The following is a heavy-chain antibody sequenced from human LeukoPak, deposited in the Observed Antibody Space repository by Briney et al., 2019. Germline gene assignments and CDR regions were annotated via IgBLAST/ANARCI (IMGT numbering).Heavy chain of an antibody. Sequence: GGSLRLSCAASGFTFSSYAMSWVRQAPGKGLEWVSAISGSGGSTYYADSVKGRFTISRDNSKNTLYLQMNSLRAKDTAVYYCAKNPSSGYYLYDYWGQGTLVTVSS. V-gene: IGHV3-23*01. CDR1: GFTFSSYA. CDR3: AKNPSSGYYLYDY. J-gene: IGHJ4*02. D-gene: IGHD3-22*01. CDR2: ISGSGGST.